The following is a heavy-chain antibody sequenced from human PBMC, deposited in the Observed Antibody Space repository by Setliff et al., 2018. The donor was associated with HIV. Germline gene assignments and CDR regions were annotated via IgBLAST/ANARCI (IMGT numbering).Heavy chain of an antibody. Sequence: SETLSLTCGVSGGSISDSKYYWSWIRQPPGKGLEFIGSIYRTGKTYYNLSLKSRLTMSLDTSKNQFSLNLSSMTAADTAVYYCASRVYYYDESAILREEGFVPWGQGTLVTVSS. J-gene: IGHJ5*02. D-gene: IGHD3-22*01. CDR3: ASRVYYYDESAILREEGFVP. CDR2: IYRTGKT. CDR1: GGSISDSKYY. V-gene: IGHV4-39*01.